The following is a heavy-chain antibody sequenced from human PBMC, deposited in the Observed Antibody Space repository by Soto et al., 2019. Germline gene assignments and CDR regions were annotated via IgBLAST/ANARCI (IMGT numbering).Heavy chain of an antibody. V-gene: IGHV3-11*04. J-gene: IGHJ5*02. CDR1: GFTFSDYY. D-gene: IGHD6-19*01. CDR3: GRERDSHGSGWSWMGDWFDP. CDR2: IRSSGSTI. Sequence: QVQLVESGGGLVKPGGSLRLSCAASGFTFSDYYMSWIRQAPGKGLEWVSYIRSSGSTIYYADSVKGRVTFSRDNAKNSLDQQMNSLRAEDAVVYYCGRERDSHGSGWSWMGDWFDPWGQGTLVTVSS.